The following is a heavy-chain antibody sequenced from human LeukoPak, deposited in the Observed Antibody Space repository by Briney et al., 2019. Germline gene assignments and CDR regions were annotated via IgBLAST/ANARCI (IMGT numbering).Heavy chain of an antibody. Sequence: SQTLSLTCTVSGGSISSGSYYWSWIRQPAGKGLEWIGRIYTSGSTNYNPSLKSRVTISVDTFKNQFSLNLNSVTAADTAVYYCARAPCSDVGCQEGLDYWGQGTLVTVSS. CDR2: IYTSGST. CDR3: ARAPCSDVGCQEGLDY. J-gene: IGHJ4*02. D-gene: IGHD6-19*01. CDR1: GGSISSGSYY. V-gene: IGHV4-61*02.